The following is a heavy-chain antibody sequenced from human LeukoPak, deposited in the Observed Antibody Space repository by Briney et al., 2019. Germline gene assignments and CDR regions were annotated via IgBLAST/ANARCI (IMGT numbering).Heavy chain of an antibody. V-gene: IGHV3-15*01. J-gene: IGHJ4*02. CDR2: IKGKIDGGTI. Sequence: GGSLRLSCAASGFTFTNAWMNWVRQAPGKGLEWVGRIKGKIDGGTIDYGAPVKGRFTISRDDSKDMLYLQMNSLKTEDTAVYFCSTKGDWGQGTLVTVPS. CDR1: GFTFTNAW. CDR3: STKGD.